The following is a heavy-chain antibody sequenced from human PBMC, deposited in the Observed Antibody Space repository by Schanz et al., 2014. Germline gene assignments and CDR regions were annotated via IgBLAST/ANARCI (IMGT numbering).Heavy chain of an antibody. CDR2: ISGSGGST. CDR3: ASPSGYSDYGTYFDF. D-gene: IGHD5-12*01. J-gene: IGHJ4*02. CDR1: GFTFTTHS. Sequence: VQLVESGGGVVQPGRSLRLSCAASGFTFTTHSMTWVRQAPGKGLEWVSGISGSGGSTYYADSVEGRFTISRDNSRNTLYLQMNSLRTEDTAVYYCASPSGYSDYGTYFDFWGQGTLVTVSS. V-gene: IGHV3-23*04.